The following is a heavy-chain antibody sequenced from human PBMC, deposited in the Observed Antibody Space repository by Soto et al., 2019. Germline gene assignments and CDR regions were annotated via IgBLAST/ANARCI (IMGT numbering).Heavy chain of an antibody. CDR1: GGTFSSYA. D-gene: IGHD3-22*01. CDR3: ARGSEYYYDSSGYDDAFDI. Sequence: QVQLVQSGAEVKKPGSSVKVSCKASGGTFSSYAISWVRQAPGQGLEWMGGIIPIFGTANYAQKFQGRVTITADKSTSTAYMELSSLRSEDTAVYYCARGSEYYYDSSGYDDAFDIWGQGTTVTVSS. J-gene: IGHJ3*02. V-gene: IGHV1-69*06. CDR2: IIPIFGTA.